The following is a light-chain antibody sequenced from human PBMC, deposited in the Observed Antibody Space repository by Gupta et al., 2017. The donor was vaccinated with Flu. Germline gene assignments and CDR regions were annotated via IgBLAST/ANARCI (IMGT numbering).Light chain of an antibody. CDR2: GAS. J-gene: IGKJ1*01. CDR1: QSVSSSY. V-gene: IGKV3-20*01. Sequence: EFVLTPSPGPLSLSPGERATLSCRASQSVSSSYFAWYQQKPGQAPRLLIYGASSRATGIPDRFSGSGSGTDFTLTISRLEPEDVAVYYCQQDGSSPWTFGQGTKVEIK. CDR3: QQDGSSPWT.